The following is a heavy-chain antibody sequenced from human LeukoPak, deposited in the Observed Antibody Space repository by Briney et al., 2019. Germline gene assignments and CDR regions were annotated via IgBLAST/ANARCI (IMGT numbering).Heavy chain of an antibody. CDR2: ISSSGNTI. Sequence: PGGSLRLSCAASGFTFSDYYMSWIRQAPGKGLEWVSYISSSGNTIYYADSVKGRFTISRDNAKNSLYLQMNSLRAEDTAVYYCATIRGDSSSWYVGDYFDYWGQGTLVTVSS. CDR3: ATIRGDSSSWYVGDYFDY. CDR1: GFTFSDYY. V-gene: IGHV3-11*01. D-gene: IGHD6-13*01. J-gene: IGHJ4*02.